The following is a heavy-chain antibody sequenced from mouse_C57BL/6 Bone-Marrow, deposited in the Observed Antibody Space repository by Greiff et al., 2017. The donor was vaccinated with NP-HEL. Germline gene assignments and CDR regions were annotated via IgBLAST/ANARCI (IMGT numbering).Heavy chain of an antibody. Sequence: VQLQQSGPVLVKPGASVKMSCKASGYTFTDYYMNWVKQSHGKSLEWIGVINPYNGGTSYNQKFKGKATLTVDKSSSTAYMELNSLTSEDSAVYDGARGDSSGPAWVADGGQGTLVTVSA. CDR2: INPYNGGT. CDR3: ARGDSSGPAWVAD. D-gene: IGHD3-2*02. V-gene: IGHV1-19*01. J-gene: IGHJ3*01. CDR1: GYTFTDYY.